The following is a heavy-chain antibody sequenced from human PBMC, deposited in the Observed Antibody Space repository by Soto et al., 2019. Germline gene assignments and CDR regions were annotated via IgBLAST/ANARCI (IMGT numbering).Heavy chain of an antibody. D-gene: IGHD2-2*01. J-gene: IGHJ4*02. V-gene: IGHV3-11*01. CDR1: GFTFTDYY. CDR3: AKDSHWAIISPTHDY. Sequence: PGGSLRLSCAASGFTFTDYYIKWIRQAQGKGLEWVSIISESGRTTYYPDSVKGRFTVSRDNSKNMLYLQMDSLRAEDTAIYYCAKDSHWAIISPTHDYWGQGTLVTVSS. CDR2: ISESGRTT.